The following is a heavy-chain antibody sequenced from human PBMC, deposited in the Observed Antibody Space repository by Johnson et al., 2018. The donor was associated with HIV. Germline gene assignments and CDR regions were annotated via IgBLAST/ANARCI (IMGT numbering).Heavy chain of an antibody. J-gene: IGHJ3*02. CDR2: ISYDGSNK. CDR1: GFTFSSSG. D-gene: IGHD3/OR15-3a*01. CDR3: ARSGDSIGSFWAGGAFDI. Sequence: QVRLVESGGGVVQPERSLRLSCAASGFTFSSSGMLWVRQAPGKGLEWVAVISYDGSNKYYADSVKGRFTISRDNSKNTLYLQMNSLRAEDTAVYYCARSGDSIGSFWAGGAFDIWGQGTMVTVSS. V-gene: IGHV3-30*19.